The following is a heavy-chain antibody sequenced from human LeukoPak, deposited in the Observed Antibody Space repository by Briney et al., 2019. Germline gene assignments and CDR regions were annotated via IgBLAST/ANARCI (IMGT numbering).Heavy chain of an antibody. V-gene: IGHV4-39*07. CDR2: IYYSGST. Sequence: SGTLSLTCTVSDGSINGYYWSWIRQPPGKGLEWIGSIYYSGSTYYNPSLKSRVTISVDTSKNQFSLKLSSVTAADTAVYYCARAPSASAAITGGFDYWGQGTLVTVSS. D-gene: IGHD5-24*01. J-gene: IGHJ4*02. CDR3: ARAPSASAAITGGFDY. CDR1: DGSINGYY.